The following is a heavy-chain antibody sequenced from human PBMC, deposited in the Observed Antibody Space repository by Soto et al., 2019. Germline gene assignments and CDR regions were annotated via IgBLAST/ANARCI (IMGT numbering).Heavy chain of an antibody. CDR1: GFSLSTSAVG. V-gene: IGHV2-5*02. CDR3: AHRHTLIAGDAFYI. Sequence: QITLKESGPTLVKPTQTLTLTCTLSGFSLSTSAVGVDWIRQPPGKALEWLALIYCDDEKRYSPSLKSTLTITNNTSKNHVVRTMTNMDPVDTATYYCAHRHTLIAGDAFYIWGQGSIVTVSS. D-gene: IGHD6-13*01. J-gene: IGHJ3*02. CDR2: IYCDDEK.